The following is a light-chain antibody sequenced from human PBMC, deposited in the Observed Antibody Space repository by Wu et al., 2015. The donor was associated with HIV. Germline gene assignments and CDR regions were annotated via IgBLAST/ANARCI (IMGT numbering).Light chain of an antibody. CDR3: QQRSSWPLYS. CDR1: QSVSSN. CDR2: DAS. J-gene: IGKJ2*03. V-gene: IGKV3-15*01. Sequence: EIVMTQSPATLSVSPGERVTLLCRASQSVSSNLAWYQQKPGQAPRLLIYDASTRATGIPARFSGSGSGTEFTLTISGLEPEDFAVYYCQQRSSWPLYSFGQGTKLEIK.